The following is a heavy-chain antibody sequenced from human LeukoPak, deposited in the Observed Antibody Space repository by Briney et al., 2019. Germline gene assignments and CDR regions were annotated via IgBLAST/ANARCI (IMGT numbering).Heavy chain of an antibody. V-gene: IGHV3-7*01. CDR2: IKQEGSEK. Sequence: PGRSLRLSCAPAAFTFSSYWVSWVRQAPGKGREWVANIKQEGSEKSYVDSGKGRFTISRDNDKNSLYLQMNCLRAEDTAVYYCARDVGAVAGSGYWGQGTLVTVSS. J-gene: IGHJ4*02. CDR1: AFTFSSYW. CDR3: ARDVGAVAGSGY. D-gene: IGHD6-19*01.